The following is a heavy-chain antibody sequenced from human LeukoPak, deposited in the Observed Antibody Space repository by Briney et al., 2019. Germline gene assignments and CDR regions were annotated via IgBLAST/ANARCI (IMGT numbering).Heavy chain of an antibody. Sequence: SETLSLTRTVSGGSISSSSYYWGWIRQPPGKGLEWIGSIYYSGSTYYNPSLKSRVTISVDTSKNQFSLKLSSVTAADTAVYYCARSGVTGTGPWGQGTLVTVSS. CDR2: IYYSGST. D-gene: IGHD1-7*01. CDR1: GGSISSSSYY. CDR3: ARSGVTGTGP. J-gene: IGHJ4*02. V-gene: IGHV4-39*01.